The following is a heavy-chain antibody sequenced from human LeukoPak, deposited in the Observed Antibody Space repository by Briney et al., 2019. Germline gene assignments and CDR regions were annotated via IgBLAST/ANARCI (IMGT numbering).Heavy chain of an antibody. CDR3: TRNSSGYYFDY. J-gene: IGHJ4*02. CDR1: GYSISSGYY. D-gene: IGHD6-19*01. Sequence: SETLSLTCAVCGYSISSGYYWGWIRQTPGKGLEWIGSIYHSGSTSYNSSLKSRVTISVDTSKNQFSLKLSSVTAADTAMYYCTRNSSGYYFDYWGQGTLVTVSS. V-gene: IGHV4-38-2*01. CDR2: IYHSGST.